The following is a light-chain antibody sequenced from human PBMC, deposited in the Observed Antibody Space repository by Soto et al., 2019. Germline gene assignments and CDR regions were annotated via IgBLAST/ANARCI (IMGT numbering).Light chain of an antibody. CDR2: GAS. J-gene: IGKJ1*01. CDR1: QSISDT. V-gene: IGKV3-15*01. Sequence: ETVMTQSPATLSVSPGGRASLSCRASQSISDTLAWYQQKPGQAPRLLIYGASTRATGFPARFSGSGSGTDFTLTISSLQSEDFAVYYCQQYNNWPWTFGQGTKVDIK. CDR3: QQYNNWPWT.